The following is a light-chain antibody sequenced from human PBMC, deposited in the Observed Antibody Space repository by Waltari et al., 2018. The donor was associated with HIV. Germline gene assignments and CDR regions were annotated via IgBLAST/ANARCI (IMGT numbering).Light chain of an antibody. CDR1: GSDICNYNL. Sequence: QSALTQPASVSESPGQSITISCPGTGSDICNYNLVSLYQQYPGKAPKLIIYEVNKRPSGVSSRFSGSKSGNTASLTVSGLQAEDEADYYCSSYAGSSTLWVFGGGTQLTVL. CDR3: SSYAGSSTLWV. V-gene: IGLV2-23*02. J-gene: IGLJ3*02. CDR2: EVN.